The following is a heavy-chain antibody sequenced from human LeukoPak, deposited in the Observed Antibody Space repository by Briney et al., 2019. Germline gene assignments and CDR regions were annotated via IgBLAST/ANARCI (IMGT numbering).Heavy chain of an antibody. CDR3: ARLSSGGSCFDY. CDR1: GFTFSSYS. J-gene: IGHJ4*02. CDR2: ITSSSGYI. Sequence: GGSLRLSCAASGFTFSSYSMNWVRQAPGKGLEWVSSITSSSGYIYYADSMKGRFTISRDNAKNPLYLQMNSLRAEDTAVYYCARLSSGGSCFDYWGQGTLVTVSS. V-gene: IGHV3-21*01. D-gene: IGHD2-15*01.